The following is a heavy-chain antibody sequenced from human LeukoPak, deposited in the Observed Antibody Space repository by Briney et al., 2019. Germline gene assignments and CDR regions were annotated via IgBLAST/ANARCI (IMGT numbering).Heavy chain of an antibody. V-gene: IGHV3-74*01. CDR3: ARDKGNDDWFDP. D-gene: IGHD1-1*01. CDR1: GFTFSGYW. CDR2: INSDGSST. Sequence: GGSLRLSCAASGFTFSGYWMHWVRQAPGKGLVWVSRINSDGSSTRYADSVKGRFTISRDNAKNTLYLQMNSLRAEDTAVYYCARDKGNDDWFDPWGREPWSPSRQ. J-gene: IGHJ5*02.